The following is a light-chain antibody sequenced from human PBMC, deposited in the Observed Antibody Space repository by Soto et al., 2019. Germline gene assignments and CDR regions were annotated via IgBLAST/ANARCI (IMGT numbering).Light chain of an antibody. Sequence: AIPLTPSPSSLAASVGDRVTITCRASQGISSALAWYQQKPGKAPKLLIYDASSLESGVPARFGGSGSGTDFTLTISSLQPEDFSTYYCQQFNSYLVYTFGQGTKLEIK. V-gene: IGKV1-13*02. J-gene: IGKJ2*01. CDR2: DAS. CDR3: QQFNSYLVYT. CDR1: QGISSA.